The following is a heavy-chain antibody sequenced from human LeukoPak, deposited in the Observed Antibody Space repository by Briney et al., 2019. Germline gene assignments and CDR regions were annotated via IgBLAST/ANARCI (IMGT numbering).Heavy chain of an antibody. V-gene: IGHV1-3*04. CDR2: IIIGSGET. J-gene: IGHJ3*02. Sequence: ASVKVSCKAFGYTFTDYAIHWVRQAPGQRLEWMGWIIIGSGETKCSEKFQGRVTMTRDTAANTVYMELSSLRSDDTAVYYCARDPRGGYYDSSGYYYGDNAFDIWGQGTMVTVSS. CDR1: GYTFTDYA. D-gene: IGHD3-22*01. CDR3: ARDPRGGYYDSSGYYYGDNAFDI.